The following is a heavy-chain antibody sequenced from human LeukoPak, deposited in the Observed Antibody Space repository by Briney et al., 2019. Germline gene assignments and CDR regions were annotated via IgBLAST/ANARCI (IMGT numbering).Heavy chain of an antibody. D-gene: IGHD6-19*01. J-gene: IGHJ5*02. CDR1: GGSFSGYY. CDR3: ARGPKQWLVSRWFDP. Sequence: SETLSLTCAVYGGSFSGYYWSWVRQPPGKGLEWIGEINHSGSTNYNPSLKSRVTISVDTSKNQFSLKLSSVTAADTAVYYCARGPKQWLVSRWFDPWGQGTLVTVSS. CDR2: INHSGST. V-gene: IGHV4-34*01.